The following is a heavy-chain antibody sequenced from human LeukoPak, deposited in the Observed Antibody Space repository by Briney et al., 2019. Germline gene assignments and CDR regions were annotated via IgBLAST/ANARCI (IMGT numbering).Heavy chain of an antibody. Sequence: SETRSLTCSVSGGSISPYYWSWIRQPPGEGLEWIGYIYYSGTTNYNPSLKSRVTISVDTSKNQFSLKLSSVTAADTAVYYCARDRGSAGGFDYWGQGTLVTVSS. V-gene: IGHV4-59*01. CDR2: IYYSGTT. D-gene: IGHD2-15*01. CDR1: GGSISPYY. CDR3: ARDRGSAGGFDY. J-gene: IGHJ4*02.